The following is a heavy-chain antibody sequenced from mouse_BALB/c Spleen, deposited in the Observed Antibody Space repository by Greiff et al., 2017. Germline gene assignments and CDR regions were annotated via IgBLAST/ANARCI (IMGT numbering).Heavy chain of an antibody. J-gene: IGHJ2*01. V-gene: IGHV1-7*01. Sequence: QVQLKESGAELAQPGASVKMSCKASGYTFTSYWMHWVKQRPGQGLEWIGYINPSTGYTEYNQKFKDKATLTADKSSSTAYMQLSSLTSEDSAVYYCARSLSYYGFDYWGQGTTLTVSS. CDR3: ARSLSYYGFDY. CDR2: INPSTGYT. D-gene: IGHD1-1*01. CDR1: GYTFTSYW.